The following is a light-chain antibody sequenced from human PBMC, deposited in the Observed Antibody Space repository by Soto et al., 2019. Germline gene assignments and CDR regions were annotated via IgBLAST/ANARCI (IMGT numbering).Light chain of an antibody. Sequence: QSALTQPASVSGSPGQSITISCTGTSSDVGGYNYVSWYQQHPGKAPRLMISEVSNRPSGVSNRFSASKSGNTASLTISGRQAEDEADYYCSSYSSITTLVFGGGTKVTVL. J-gene: IGLJ3*02. CDR2: EVS. V-gene: IGLV2-14*01. CDR1: SSDVGGYNY. CDR3: SSYSSITTLV.